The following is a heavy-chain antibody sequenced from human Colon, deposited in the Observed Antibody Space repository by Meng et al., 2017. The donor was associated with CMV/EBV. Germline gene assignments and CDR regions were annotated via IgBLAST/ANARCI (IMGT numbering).Heavy chain of an antibody. CDR3: VRESSDHYDPIGFPHY. D-gene: IGHD3-22*01. V-gene: IGHV1-18*01. CDR1: GYTFPSYG. CDR2: ISAYNGDT. Sequence: ASVKVSCKAAGYTFPSYGISWVRQAPGQGPEWMGWISAYNGDTNYPQKLQGRLTMTTDTSTSTAYMELRSLRSDDTAVYYCVRESSDHYDPIGFPHYWGQGTLVTVSS. J-gene: IGHJ4*02.